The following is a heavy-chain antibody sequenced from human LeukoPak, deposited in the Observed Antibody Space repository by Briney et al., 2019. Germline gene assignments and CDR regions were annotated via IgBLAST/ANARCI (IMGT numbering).Heavy chain of an antibody. V-gene: IGHV4-30-4*01. CDR3: ASRCSGGSCLDGMDV. Sequence: SQTLSLTCTVSGGSISSGDYYWSWIRQPPGKGLEWIGYIYYSGSTYYNPSLKSRVTISVDTSKNQFSLKLSSVTAADTAVYYCASRCSGGSCLDGMDVWGQGTTVTVSS. D-gene: IGHD2-15*01. CDR1: GGSISSGDYY. CDR2: IYYSGST. J-gene: IGHJ6*02.